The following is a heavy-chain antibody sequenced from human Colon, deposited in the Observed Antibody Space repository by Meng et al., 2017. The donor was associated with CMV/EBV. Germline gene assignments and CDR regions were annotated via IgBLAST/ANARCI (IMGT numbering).Heavy chain of an antibody. CDR2: IYNSGST. J-gene: IGHJ6*02. D-gene: IGHD6-13*01. Sequence: SETLSLTCTASGDSVSSGGHYWTWIRQPPGKGLEWIGYIYNSGSTNYSPSLKSRVTISVDTSKNQFSLKVTSVTAADTAVYYCARDDTLFWGIAAGGGHYYYYGMDVWGQGTTVTVSS. CDR3: ARDDTLFWGIAAGGGHYYYYGMDV. V-gene: IGHV4-61*08. CDR1: GDSVSSGGHY.